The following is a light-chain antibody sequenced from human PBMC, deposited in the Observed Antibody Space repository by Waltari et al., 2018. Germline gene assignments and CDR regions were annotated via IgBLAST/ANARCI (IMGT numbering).Light chain of an antibody. Sequence: DVVLTQSPLSLPVTLGQPASISCRSSHSLEYSDGNTYLNWFQQRPGQSPGRLMYKISNRDSGVPDRFSGSGSGTDFTLKISRVEAEDVGVYYCMQGTHWPPYTFGQGTKLEIK. CDR2: KIS. J-gene: IGKJ2*01. V-gene: IGKV2-30*01. CDR1: HSLEYSDGNTY. CDR3: MQGTHWPPYT.